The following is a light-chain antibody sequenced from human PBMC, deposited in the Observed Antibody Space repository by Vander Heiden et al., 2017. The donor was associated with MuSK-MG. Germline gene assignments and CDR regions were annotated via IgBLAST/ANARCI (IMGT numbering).Light chain of an antibody. Sequence: DIQMTQSPSSLSASVGDRVTITCRASQSISSYLNWYQQKPGKAPKLLIYAASSLQSGVTSRFSGSGSGTDFTLTISSLQPEDFATYYCQQSYSTLYTFGQGTKLXIK. J-gene: IGKJ2*01. CDR1: QSISSY. V-gene: IGKV1-39*01. CDR2: AAS. CDR3: QQSYSTLYT.